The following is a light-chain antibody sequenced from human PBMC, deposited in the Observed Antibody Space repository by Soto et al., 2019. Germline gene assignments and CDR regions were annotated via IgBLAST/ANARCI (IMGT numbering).Light chain of an antibody. CDR2: DAS. V-gene: IGKV1-5*01. Sequence: PSTLSASVGDRVTITCRASQSISSWLAWYQQKPGKAPKLLIYDASSLESGVPSRFSGSGSGTEFTLTISSLQPDDFATYYCQQYNSYLYTFGQGTKVDIK. CDR1: QSISSW. J-gene: IGKJ2*01. CDR3: QQYNSYLYT.